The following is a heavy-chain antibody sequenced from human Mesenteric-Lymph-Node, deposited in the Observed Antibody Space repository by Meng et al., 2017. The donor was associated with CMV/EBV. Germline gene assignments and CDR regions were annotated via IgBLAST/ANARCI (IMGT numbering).Heavy chain of an antibody. V-gene: IGHV3-30*19. CDR3: AREPSTTGSSSCYRPLHY. D-gene: IGHD6-13*01. CDR2: ISFDENNK. Sequence: GESLKISCAASGFTFSTYGMHWVRQAPAKGLEWVAVISFDENNKYYADSVKGRFTISRDNSKNILYLQMDSLRPEDTAVFYCAREPSTTGSSSCYRPLHYWGQGTLVTVSS. J-gene: IGHJ4*02. CDR1: GFTFSTYG.